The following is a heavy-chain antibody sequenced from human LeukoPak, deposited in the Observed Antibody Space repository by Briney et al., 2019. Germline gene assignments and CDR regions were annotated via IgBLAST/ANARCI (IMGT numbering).Heavy chain of an antibody. Sequence: GGSLRLSCAASEFTFSSYSINWVRQAPGKGLEWVSYISSSSSNIYYADSVKGRFTISRDNAKNSLYLQMNSLRAEDTAVYYCARDLGNWRKREWYFDLWGRGTLVTVSS. J-gene: IGHJ2*01. V-gene: IGHV3-48*04. CDR3: ARDLGNWRKREWYFDL. CDR2: ISSSSSNI. D-gene: IGHD1-1*01. CDR1: EFTFSSYS.